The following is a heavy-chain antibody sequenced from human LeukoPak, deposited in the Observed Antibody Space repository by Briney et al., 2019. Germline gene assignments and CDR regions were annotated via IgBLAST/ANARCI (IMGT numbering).Heavy chain of an antibody. D-gene: IGHD2-15*01. CDR3: ARGHCSGGSCYWGYYFDY. J-gene: IGHJ4*02. CDR2: IYNSGSI. V-gene: IGHV4-59*12. CDR1: GDSISSFY. Sequence: PSETLSLTCTVSGDSISSFYWSWIRQPPGKGLEWVGNIYNSGSINYNPSLKSRVTISLDTSKNQFSLKLSSVTAADTAVYYCARGHCSGGSCYWGYYFDYWGQGTLVTVSS.